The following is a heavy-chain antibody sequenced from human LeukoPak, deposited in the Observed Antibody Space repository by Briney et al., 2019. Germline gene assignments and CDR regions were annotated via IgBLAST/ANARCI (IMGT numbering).Heavy chain of an antibody. CDR1: GFTFSSYE. J-gene: IGHJ4*02. Sequence: GGSLRLSCAASGFTFSSYEMNWVRQAPGKGLEWVSYISSSGSTIYYADSVKGRFTISRDNAKDSLYLQMNSLRAEDTAVYYCASYGSGSLPDDYWGQGTLVTVSS. CDR3: ASYGSGSLPDDY. V-gene: IGHV3-48*03. CDR2: ISSSGSTI. D-gene: IGHD3-10*01.